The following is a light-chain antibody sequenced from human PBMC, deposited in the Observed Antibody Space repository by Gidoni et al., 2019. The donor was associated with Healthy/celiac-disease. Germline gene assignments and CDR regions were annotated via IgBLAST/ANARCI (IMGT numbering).Light chain of an antibody. CDR3: QQYNNWPPLT. J-gene: IGKJ4*01. V-gene: IGKV3-15*01. CDR1: QSVNSN. CDR2: GAP. Sequence: EIVMPQSPATLSVSPGERATLSCRASQSVNSNLAWYQQKPGQAPRLLIYGAPTRATGIPARFSDSGSVTGFTLTISSLQSEDFAVYYCQQYNNWPPLTFGGGTKVELK.